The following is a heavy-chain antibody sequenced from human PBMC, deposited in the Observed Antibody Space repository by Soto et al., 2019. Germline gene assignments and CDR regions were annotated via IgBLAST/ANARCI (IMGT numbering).Heavy chain of an antibody. CDR3: ARPPRLNSGYDFDDAFDI. J-gene: IGHJ3*02. D-gene: IGHD5-12*01. CDR2: IYPGDSDT. CDR1: GYSFTSYW. Sequence: PGESLKISCKGSGYSFTSYWIGWVRQMPGKGLEWMGIIYPGDSDTRYSPSFQGQVTISADKSISTAYLQWSSLKASDTAMYYCARPPRLNSGYDFDDAFDIWGQGTMVTVSS. V-gene: IGHV5-51*01.